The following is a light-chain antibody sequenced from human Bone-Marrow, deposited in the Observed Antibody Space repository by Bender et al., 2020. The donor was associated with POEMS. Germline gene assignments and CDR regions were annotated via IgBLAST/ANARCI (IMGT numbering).Light chain of an antibody. CDR1: KLGDKY. V-gene: IGLV3-1*01. CDR2: QDN. Sequence: SYELTQPPSVSVSPGQTVNITCSGDKLGDKYACWYQQRPGQSPVLVIYQDNKRPSGIPERFSGSNSGNTATLTISGTQTMDEADYYCQAWASNTAFYVFGTGSKVTVL. J-gene: IGLJ1*01. CDR3: QAWASNTAFYV.